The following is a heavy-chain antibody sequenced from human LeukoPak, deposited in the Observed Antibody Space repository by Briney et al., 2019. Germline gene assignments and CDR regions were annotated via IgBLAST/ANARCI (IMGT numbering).Heavy chain of an antibody. D-gene: IGHD2-8*02. V-gene: IGHV3-21*01. CDR3: ARGRVVYAGRPFDY. J-gene: IGHJ4*02. CDR2: ISSSSSYI. CDR1: GFTFSSYS. Sequence: GGSLRLSCAASGFTFSSYSMNWVRQAPGKGLEWVSSISSSSSYIYYADSVKGRFTISRDNAKNSQYLQMNSLRAEDTAVYYCARGRVVYAGRPFDYWGQGTLVTVSS.